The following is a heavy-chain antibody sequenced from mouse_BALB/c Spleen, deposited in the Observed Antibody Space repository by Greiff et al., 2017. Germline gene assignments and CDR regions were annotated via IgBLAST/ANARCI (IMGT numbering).Heavy chain of an antibody. V-gene: IGHV3-6*02. CDR1: GYSITSGYY. D-gene: IGHD2-1*01. CDR2: ISYDGSN. Sequence: EVQLQQSGPGLVKPSQSLSLTCSVTGYSITSGYYWNWIRQFPGNKLEWMGYISYDGSNNYNPSLKNRISITRDTSKNQFFLKLNSVTTEDTATYYCAREGGNYPYYYAMDYWGQGTSVTVSS. J-gene: IGHJ4*01. CDR3: AREGGNYPYYYAMDY.